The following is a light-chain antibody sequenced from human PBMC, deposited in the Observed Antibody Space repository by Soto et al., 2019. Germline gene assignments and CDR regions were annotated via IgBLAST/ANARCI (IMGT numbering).Light chain of an antibody. Sequence: QSALTQPASVSGSPGQSITISCTGTSSDVGGYKYVSWYQQNPGKAPKLIIYDVNKRPSGVPDRFSGSKSGNTASLTISGLQAEDEADYYCCSYAGSYTYVFGAGTKLTVL. CDR1: SSDVGGYKY. V-gene: IGLV2-11*01. CDR3: CSYAGSYTYV. J-gene: IGLJ1*01. CDR2: DVN.